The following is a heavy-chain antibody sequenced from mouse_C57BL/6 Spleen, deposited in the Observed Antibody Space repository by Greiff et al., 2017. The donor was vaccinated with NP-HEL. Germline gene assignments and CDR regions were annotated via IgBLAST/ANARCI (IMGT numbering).Heavy chain of an antibody. CDR3: ARSDGSSYLWYFDV. J-gene: IGHJ1*03. CDR1: GYTFTSYW. D-gene: IGHD1-1*01. CDR2: IDPSDSYT. V-gene: IGHV1-69*01. Sequence: QVQLQQPGAELVMPGASVKLSCKASGYTFTSYWMHWVKQRPGQGLEWIGEIDPSDSYTNYNQKFKGKATLTVDKSSSTAYMQLSSLTSEDSAVYYCARSDGSSYLWYFDVWGTGTTVTVSS.